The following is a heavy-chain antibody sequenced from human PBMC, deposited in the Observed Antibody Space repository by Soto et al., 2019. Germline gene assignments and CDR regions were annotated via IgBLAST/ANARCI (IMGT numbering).Heavy chain of an antibody. V-gene: IGHV1-18*01. J-gene: IGHJ5*02. CDR3: ARVVSGNETRIGP. Sequence: HVQLVQSGGEVNMPGASVKVSCKTSGYTFSNYGITWVRQAPGQPLEWLGWISLYSDGTNYAQKFHGRVAMTTDTSKTTAYMELRGLRSYVPAVDYDARVVSGNETRIGPWGKGTLDTVS. CDR2: ISLYSDGT. CDR1: GYTFSNYG. D-gene: IGHD1-1*01.